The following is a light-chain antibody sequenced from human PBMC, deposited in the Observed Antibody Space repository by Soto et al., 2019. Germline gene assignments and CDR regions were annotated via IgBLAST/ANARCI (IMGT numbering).Light chain of an antibody. CDR2: EVT. J-gene: IGLJ3*02. V-gene: IGLV2-8*01. Sequence: QSALTQPPSASGSPGQSVTISCTGTSSDVGGYNYVSWYQQHPGKAPKLMIYEVTKRPSGVPDRFSGSKSGNTASLTVSGXXXXXXXXYYCSSYAGSNNLVFGGGTKLTV. CDR3: SSYAGSNNLV. CDR1: SSDVGGYNY.